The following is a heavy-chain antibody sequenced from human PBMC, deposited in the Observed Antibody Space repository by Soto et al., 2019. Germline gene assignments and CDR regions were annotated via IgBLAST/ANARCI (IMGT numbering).Heavy chain of an antibody. CDR1: GYTFTRNG. Sequence: ASVKVSCKTSGYTFTRNGISWVRQAPGQGLEWMGWISPNSGNIKYAQKLQGRVIMTTDTSTSTAYMELRSLRSDDTAVYYCVKDSDSNTWPSRDVWGPGTTVTVYS. CDR2: ISPNSGNI. D-gene: IGHD3-22*01. V-gene: IGHV1-18*01. CDR3: VKDSDSNTWPSRDV. J-gene: IGHJ6*02.